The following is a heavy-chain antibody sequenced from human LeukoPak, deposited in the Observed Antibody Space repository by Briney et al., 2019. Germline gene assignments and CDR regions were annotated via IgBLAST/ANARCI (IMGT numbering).Heavy chain of an antibody. CDR2: ISVDGTYK. D-gene: IGHD1-26*01. V-gene: IGHV3-30*18. CDR1: GFTFSSYG. Sequence: GGSLRLSCAVSGFTFSSYGMHWIRQAPGRGLELVAIISVDGTYKYYTDSVKGRFTISRDNSKNTLSLEMRSLRVEDTAVYYCAKSKWERLVFTHSDYWGQGTRVSVSS. CDR3: AKSKWERLVFTHSDY. J-gene: IGHJ4*02.